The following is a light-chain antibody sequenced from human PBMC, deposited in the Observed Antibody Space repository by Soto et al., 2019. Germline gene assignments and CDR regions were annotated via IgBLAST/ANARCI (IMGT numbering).Light chain of an antibody. V-gene: IGLV2-23*01. Sequence: QSVLTQPASVSGSPGQSITISCTGTSSDVGSYNLVSWYQQHPGKAPKLMIYEGSKRPSGVSNRFSGSKSGNTASLTISGLQAEDEADYYCCSYAGSIIYVVFGGGTKLTVL. CDR3: CSYAGSIIYVV. J-gene: IGLJ2*01. CDR1: SSDVGSYNL. CDR2: EGS.